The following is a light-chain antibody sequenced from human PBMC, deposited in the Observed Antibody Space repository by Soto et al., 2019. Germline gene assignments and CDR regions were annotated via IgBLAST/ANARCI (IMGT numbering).Light chain of an antibody. CDR3: QQYSNWPPLYT. J-gene: IGKJ2*01. Sequence: EIVMTQSPATLSVSPGERATLSCRASQSVSSYLAWYQQKPGLPPRLLIYDASTRATGIPDRFSGSGSGTDFTLTISSLQSADFAVYYCQQYSNWPPLYTFVRGTKLEIK. CDR1: QSVSSY. V-gene: IGKV3-15*01. CDR2: DAS.